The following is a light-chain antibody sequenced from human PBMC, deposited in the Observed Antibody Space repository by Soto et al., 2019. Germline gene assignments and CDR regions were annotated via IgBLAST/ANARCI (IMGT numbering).Light chain of an antibody. CDR2: DVS. CDR1: SSDVGGYNY. V-gene: IGLV2-14*01. CDR3: CSYTTSNTRQIV. Sequence: SVLTQPASVSGSPGQSITISCTGTSSDVGGYNYVSWYQQHPGKAPKFMIYDVSNRPSGVSNRFSGSKSGNTASLTISGLQAEEEADYSCCSYTTSNTRQIVFGTGTKVTVL. J-gene: IGLJ1*01.